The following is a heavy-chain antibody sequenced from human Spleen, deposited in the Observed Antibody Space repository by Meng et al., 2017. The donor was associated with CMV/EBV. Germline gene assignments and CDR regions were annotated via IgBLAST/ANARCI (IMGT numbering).Heavy chain of an antibody. CDR2: IRYDEEPT. CDR3: VKGFPGDCYPLCYYFSHGLDV. J-gene: IGHJ6*02. Sequence: GGSLRLSCAASGSNLRIYAMHWVRQLPGKGLEWVAFIRYDEEPTYYTDSVKGRYTISRNNSKNTLYMHIITVRAEDTAVYYCVKGFPGDCYPLCYYFSHGLDVWGQGTTVTVSS. V-gene: IGHV3-30*02. CDR1: GSNLRIYA. D-gene: IGHD2-21*01.